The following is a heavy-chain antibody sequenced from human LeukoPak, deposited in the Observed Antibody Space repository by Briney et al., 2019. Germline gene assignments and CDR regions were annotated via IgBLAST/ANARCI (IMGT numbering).Heavy chain of an antibody. CDR1: GITFRSFW. D-gene: IGHD6-19*01. V-gene: IGHV3-30*02. CDR3: AKGTLYSSGSDDAFDI. CDR2: ILSDGKYK. J-gene: IGHJ3*02. Sequence: GGSLRLSCAASGITFRSFWMTWVRQAPGKGLEWVAYILSDGKYKPYADSVKGRFTISRDNSKNTLFLQMNSLRAEDTAVYYCAKGTLYSSGSDDAFDIWGQGTMVTVSS.